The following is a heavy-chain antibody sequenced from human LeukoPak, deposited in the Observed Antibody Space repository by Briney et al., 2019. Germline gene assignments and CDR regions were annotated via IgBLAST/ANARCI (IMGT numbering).Heavy chain of an antibody. CDR3: ARAPGPYTTSRFHY. V-gene: IGHV3-21*04. J-gene: IGHJ4*02. CDR1: GFTFSNYN. Sequence: GGSLRLSCAASGFTFSNYNMNWVRQAPGKGLEWVSFISSSSSYTYYADAVKGRFTISRDNAKNSLYLQMSSLRAEDTAVYYCARAPGPYTTSRFHYWGQGTLVTVSS. D-gene: IGHD2-2*01. CDR2: ISSSSSYT.